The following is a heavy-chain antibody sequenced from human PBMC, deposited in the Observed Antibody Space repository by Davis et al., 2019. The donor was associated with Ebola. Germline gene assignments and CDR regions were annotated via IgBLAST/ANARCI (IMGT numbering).Heavy chain of an antibody. J-gene: IGHJ4*02. CDR3: AKGRMVRGVIGEYYFDY. V-gene: IGHV3-23*01. CDR1: GFTFSSYA. CDR2: ISGSGGST. D-gene: IGHD3-10*01. Sequence: GESLKISCAASGFTFSSYAMSWVRQAPGKGLEWVSAISGSGGSTYYADSVKGRFTISRDNSKNTLYLQMNSLRAEDTAVYYCAKGRMVRGVIGEYYFDYWGQGTLVTVSS.